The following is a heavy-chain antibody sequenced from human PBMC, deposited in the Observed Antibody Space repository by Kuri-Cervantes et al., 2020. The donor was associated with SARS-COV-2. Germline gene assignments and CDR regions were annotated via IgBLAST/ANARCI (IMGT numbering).Heavy chain of an antibody. V-gene: IGHV3-7*05. CDR2: IKQDGSEK. CDR1: GLTFSSYW. CDR3: AKGSLYYYGSGGGDY. J-gene: IGHJ4*02. Sequence: GGSLRLSCAASGLTFSSYWMSWVRQAPGKGLEWVANIKQDGSEKYYVDSVKGRFTISRDNAKNSLYLQMNSLRAEDTAVYYCAKGSLYYYGSGGGDYWGQGTLVTVSS. D-gene: IGHD3-10*01.